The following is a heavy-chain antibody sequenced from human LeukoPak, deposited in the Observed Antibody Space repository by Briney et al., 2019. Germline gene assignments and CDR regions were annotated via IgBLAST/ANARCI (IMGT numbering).Heavy chain of an antibody. CDR1: GGSISSSSYY. V-gene: IGHV4-61*05. J-gene: IGHJ4*02. CDR2: IYYSGST. Sequence: SETLSLTCTVSGGSISSSSYYWGWIRQPPGKGLEWIGYIYYSGSTNYNPSLKSRVTISVDTSKNQFSLKLSSVTAADTAVYYCARGSHRMATDYWGQGTLVTVSS. CDR3: ARGSHRMATDY. D-gene: IGHD5-24*01.